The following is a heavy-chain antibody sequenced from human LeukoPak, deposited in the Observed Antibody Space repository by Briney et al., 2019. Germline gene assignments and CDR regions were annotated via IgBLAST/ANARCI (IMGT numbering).Heavy chain of an antibody. V-gene: IGHV5-51*01. CDR1: GYSVPSYW. CDR3: ASTVSSSSPFDY. D-gene: IGHD6-6*01. Sequence: GESLKISCKGSGYSVPSYWIGWVRQMPGKGLQWMGIIYPGDSDTRYSPSFQGQVTISADKSINTAYLQWSSLKASDTATYYCASTVSSSSPFDYWGQGTLVTVSS. CDR2: IYPGDSDT. J-gene: IGHJ4*02.